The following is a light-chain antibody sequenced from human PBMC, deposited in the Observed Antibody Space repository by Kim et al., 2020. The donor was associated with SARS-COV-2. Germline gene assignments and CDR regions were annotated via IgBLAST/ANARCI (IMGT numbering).Light chain of an antibody. CDR2: LSS. J-gene: IGKJ5*01. CDR3: MQTLQAPRT. Sequence: PASISCRSSQSLLNRNGYYYLDWYLQKPGQSPQLLISLSSNRASGAPDRFSGSGSGTEFTLKISRVEAEDVVVYYCMQTLQAPRTFGQGTRLEIK. V-gene: IGKV2-28*01. CDR1: QSLLNRNGYYY.